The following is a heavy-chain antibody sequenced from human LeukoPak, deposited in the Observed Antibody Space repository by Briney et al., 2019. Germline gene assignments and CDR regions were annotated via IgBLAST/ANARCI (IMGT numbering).Heavy chain of an antibody. CDR2: ISGDGAST. V-gene: IGHV3-23*01. D-gene: IGHD1-26*01. J-gene: IGHJ4*02. Sequence: GGSLRLSCAASGFTFAIHAMTWVRQAPGKGLEWVSGISGDGASTHYAESVKGQFTISRDNSKNTLYLQMSSLRVEDTAVYYCAKLGTLGGSQTDFWGQGTLVAVSS. CDR3: AKLGTLGGSQTDF. CDR1: GFTFAIHA.